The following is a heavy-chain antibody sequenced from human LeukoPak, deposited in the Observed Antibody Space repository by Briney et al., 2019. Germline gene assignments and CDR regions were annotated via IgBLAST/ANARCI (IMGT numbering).Heavy chain of an antibody. J-gene: IGHJ4*02. V-gene: IGHV1-18*01. CDR1: GYTFTSYG. D-gene: IGHD5-18*01. Sequence: GASVKVSCKASGYTFTSYGISWVRQAPGQGLEWMGWISAYNGNTNYAQKLQGRVTMTTDTSTSTAYMELRSLRSDDTAVYYCARSPRGQLWFPTSRSFDYWGQGTLVTVSS. CDR2: ISAYNGNT. CDR3: ARSPRGQLWFPTSRSFDY.